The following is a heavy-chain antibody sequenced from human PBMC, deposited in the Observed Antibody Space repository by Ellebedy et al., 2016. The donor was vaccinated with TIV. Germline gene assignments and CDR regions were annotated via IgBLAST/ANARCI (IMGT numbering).Heavy chain of an antibody. CDR3: AREEGSSGFAGWFDP. CDR2: IPHDGGNK. J-gene: IGHJ5*02. CDR1: GFIFSTSV. Sequence: GESLKISCAASGFIFSTSVMHWGRQAPGKGLEWVALIPHDGGNKQYADSVEGRFTISRDDSKDTLYLQMNSLRVEDTAVYYCAREEGSSGFAGWFDPWGQGTLVIVSS. V-gene: IGHV3-30-3*01. D-gene: IGHD3-22*01.